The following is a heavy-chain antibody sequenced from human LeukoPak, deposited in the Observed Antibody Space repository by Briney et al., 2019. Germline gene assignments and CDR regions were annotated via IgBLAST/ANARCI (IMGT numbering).Heavy chain of an antibody. D-gene: IGHD2-21*02. CDR2: ISAYNGNT. J-gene: IGHJ5*02. CDR3: ARDCGGDCYHISNWFDP. V-gene: IGHV1-18*01. Sequence: ASVKVSCKPSGYTFTSYGISWVRQAPGQGLEWMGWISAYNGNTNYAQKLQGRVTMTTDTSTSTAYMELRSLRSDDTAVYYCARDCGGDCYHISNWFDPWGQGTLVTVSS. CDR1: GYTFTSYG.